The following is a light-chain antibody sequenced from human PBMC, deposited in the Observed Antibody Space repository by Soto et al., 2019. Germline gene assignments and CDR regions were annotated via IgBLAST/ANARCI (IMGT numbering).Light chain of an antibody. CDR1: SSNLGAPYD. J-gene: IGLJ1*01. V-gene: IGLV1-40*01. CDR3: QSYDSSLSGYV. Sequence: QSVLTQPPSVSVAPGQTVIISCRGSSSNLGAPYDVNWFRQLPGTVPRLLIYGNNNRPSGVPDRFSGSKSGTSASLAITGLQAEDEADYYCQSYDSSLSGYVFGTGTKVTVL. CDR2: GNN.